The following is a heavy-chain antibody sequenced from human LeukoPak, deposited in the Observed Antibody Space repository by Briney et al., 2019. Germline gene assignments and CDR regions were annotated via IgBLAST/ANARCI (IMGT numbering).Heavy chain of an antibody. CDR2: VYYSGNT. CDR3: ARNWFDP. Sequence: PSETLSLTCTVSGGSITSDCWSWIRQPPGKGLEWIGCVYYSGNTRYNPSLKSRVTISVGTSMSQFSLQLTSMTAADTAMYYCARNWFDPWGQGTLVTVSS. V-gene: IGHV4-59*01. J-gene: IGHJ5*02. CDR1: GGSITSDC.